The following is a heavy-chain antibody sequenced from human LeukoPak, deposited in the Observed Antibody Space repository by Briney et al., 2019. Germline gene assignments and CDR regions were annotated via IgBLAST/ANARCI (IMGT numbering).Heavy chain of an antibody. J-gene: IGHJ4*02. CDR2: INSDGSGT. V-gene: IGHV3-74*01. CDR1: GFTFSSYW. CDR3: ARLYGGYGDYYFDY. D-gene: IGHD4-17*01. Sequence: PGGSLRLSCAASGFTFSSYWMHWVRQAPGKGLVWVSRINSDGSGTSYADSVKGRFTISRDNAKYTLYLQMNSLRAEDTAVYYCARLYGGYGDYYFDYWGQGTLVTVSS.